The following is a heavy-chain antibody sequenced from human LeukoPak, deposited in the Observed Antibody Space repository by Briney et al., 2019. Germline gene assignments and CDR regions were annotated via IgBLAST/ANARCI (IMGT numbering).Heavy chain of an antibody. Sequence: SETLSLTCTVSGGSISSGSYYWSWIRQPAGKGVEWIGRVYTSGSTNYNPSLKSRVTISVDTSKNQFSLKLSSVTAADTAVYYCAREDLTGYYVYFDYWGQGTLVTVSS. CDR1: GGSISSGSYY. CDR3: AREDLTGYYVYFDY. V-gene: IGHV4-61*02. J-gene: IGHJ4*02. D-gene: IGHD3-9*01. CDR2: VYTSGST.